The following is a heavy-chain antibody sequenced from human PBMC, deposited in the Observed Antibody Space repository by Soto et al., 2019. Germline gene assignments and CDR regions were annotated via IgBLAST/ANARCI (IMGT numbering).Heavy chain of an antibody. D-gene: IGHD6-13*01. J-gene: IGHJ5*02. CDR1: GDSVSNSGYY. CDR3: ARGSTGQGRDLFDP. CDR2: VSFSGSK. V-gene: IGHV4-39*01. Sequence: SETLSLTCTVSGDSVSNSGYYWGWIRQSPGKRLEWIGSVSFSGSKYYNPSLRSRVTFSVDTSKTLISLKLRSVTAADTAVYYCARGSTGQGRDLFDPWGQGTMGTVSS.